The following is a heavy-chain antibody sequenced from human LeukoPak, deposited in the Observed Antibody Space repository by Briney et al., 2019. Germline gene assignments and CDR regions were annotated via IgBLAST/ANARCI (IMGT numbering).Heavy chain of an antibody. D-gene: IGHD6-13*01. Sequence: KPSETLSLTCTVSGASFSSSTYYWGWIRQPPGKGLEWIVSIYYSGSTYYNPSLKSRVTMSVDTSKNQFSLKLSSVTAADTAVYYCARHAGGIAAAGTRPFDYWGQGTLVTVSS. V-gene: IGHV4-39*01. J-gene: IGHJ4*02. CDR3: ARHAGGIAAAGTRPFDY. CDR2: IYYSGST. CDR1: GASFSSSTYY.